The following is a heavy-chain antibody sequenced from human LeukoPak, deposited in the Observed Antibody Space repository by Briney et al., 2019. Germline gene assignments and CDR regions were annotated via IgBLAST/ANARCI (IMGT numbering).Heavy chain of an antibody. Sequence: PGGSLRLSCAASGFTFSSYAMSWVRQAPGKGLEWVSVIYSGGSTYYADSVKGRFTISRDNSKNTLYLQMNSLRAEDTAVYYCARELRHHYYYYYMDVWGKGTTVTISS. CDR2: IYSGGST. CDR3: ARELRHHYYYYYMDV. CDR1: GFTFSSYA. D-gene: IGHD3-16*01. V-gene: IGHV3-53*01. J-gene: IGHJ6*03.